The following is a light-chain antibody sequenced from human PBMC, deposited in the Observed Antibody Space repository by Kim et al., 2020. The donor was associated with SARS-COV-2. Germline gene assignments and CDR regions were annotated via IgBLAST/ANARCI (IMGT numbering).Light chain of an antibody. Sequence: EIVLTQSPATLSLSPGERATLSCRASQSLSSRFLAWYQQTPGQAPRLLIYGASSRATGIPARFSGSVSGTDFTLTITRLEPEDFAVYYCQQYDNSPWTFGQGTKVDIK. CDR1: QSLSSRF. CDR2: GAS. J-gene: IGKJ1*01. CDR3: QQYDNSPWT. V-gene: IGKV3-20*01.